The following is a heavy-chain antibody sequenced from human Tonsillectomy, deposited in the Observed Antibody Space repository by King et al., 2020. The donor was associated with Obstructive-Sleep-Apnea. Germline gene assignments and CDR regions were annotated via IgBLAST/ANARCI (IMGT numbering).Heavy chain of an antibody. D-gene: IGHD3-3*01. V-gene: IGHV3-33*06. Sequence: VQLVESGGGVVQPGRSLRLSCAASGFTFSSYGMHWVRQAPGKGLEWVAVIWYDGSNKYYADSVKGRFTISRDNSKNTLYLQMNSLRAEETAVYYCAKTSDDFWSGYSYYYYYYGMDVWGQGTTVTVSS. J-gene: IGHJ6*02. CDR1: GFTFSSYG. CDR2: IWYDGSNK. CDR3: AKTSDDFWSGYSYYYYYYGMDV.